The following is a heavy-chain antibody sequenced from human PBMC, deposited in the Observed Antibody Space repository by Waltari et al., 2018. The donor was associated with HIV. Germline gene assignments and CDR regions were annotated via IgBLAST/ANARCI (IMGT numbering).Heavy chain of an antibody. Sequence: EVQLVESGGGLVQPGGSLRLSCAASGFTFSLYWMSWVSQAQGKVLEWVANKKQYASEKHYWDLVKDRFTISRVNANKSLYLRMNSLRADDTSVYYCARMGLMMYAIGAFDIWGQGTMVTFSS. V-gene: IGHV3-7*04. CDR3: ARMGLMMYAIGAFDI. CDR1: GFTFSLYW. J-gene: IGHJ3*02. CDR2: KKQYASEK. D-gene: IGHD2-8*01.